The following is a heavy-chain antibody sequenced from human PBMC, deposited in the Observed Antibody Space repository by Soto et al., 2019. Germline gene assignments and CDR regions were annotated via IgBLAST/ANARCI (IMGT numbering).Heavy chain of an antibody. V-gene: IGHV2-5*02. Sequence: QITLKESGPPLVKPTQTLTLTCTFSGFSLSTSGVGVGWIRQPPGKALEWLALIYWDDDKRYSPSLKSRLTTTKNTTKTRVVLTITNGAPVNTATYYGPPVFGWGGNYGDVGGKGTPVPAPS. CDR2: IYWDDDK. CDR1: GFSLSTSGVG. J-gene: IGHJ6*03. CDR3: PPVFGWGGNYGDV. D-gene: IGHD3-10*01.